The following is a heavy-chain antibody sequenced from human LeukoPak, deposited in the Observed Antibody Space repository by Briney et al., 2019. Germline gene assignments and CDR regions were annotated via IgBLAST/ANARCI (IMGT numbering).Heavy chain of an antibody. CDR1: GFHFSSHV. V-gene: IGHV3-23*01. CDR2: IGGSGGST. D-gene: IGHD1/OR15-1a*01. CDR3: AKVFLTNAFDI. J-gene: IGHJ3*02. Sequence: GGALLLCFSAPGFHFSSHVMTTVPQAPAKGLEMGEAIGGSGGSTSFAGSVKGGFTISRDNSKNTLYLQMNSLRAEDTAVYYCAKVFLTNAFDIWGQGTMVTVSS.